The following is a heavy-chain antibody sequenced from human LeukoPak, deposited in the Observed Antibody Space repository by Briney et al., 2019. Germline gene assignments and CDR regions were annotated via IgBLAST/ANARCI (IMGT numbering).Heavy chain of an antibody. CDR2: IYTSGST. D-gene: IGHD3-9*01. CDR3: ARGGTYYDILTGYYPTGMDV. Sequence: SQTLSLTCTVSDGSISSGSYYWSWIRQPAGTGLEWIGRIYTSGSTNYNPSLKSRVTISVDTSKNQFSLKLSSVTAADTAVYYCARGGTYYDILTGYYPTGMDVWGQGTTVTVSS. CDR1: DGSISSGSYY. J-gene: IGHJ6*02. V-gene: IGHV4-61*02.